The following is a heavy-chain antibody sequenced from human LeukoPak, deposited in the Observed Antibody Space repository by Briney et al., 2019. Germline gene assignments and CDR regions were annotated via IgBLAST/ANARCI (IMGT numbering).Heavy chain of an antibody. V-gene: IGHV1-2*02. D-gene: IGHD2-2*01. CDR1: GYTFTGYY. Sequence: ASVKVSCKASGYTFTGYYMHWVRQAPGQGLEWMGWINPNSGGTNYAQKFQGRVTMTRDTSISTAYMELSRLRSDDTAVYYCARVSGSHKDIVVVPAALGDYYYYGMDVWGQGTTVTVSS. J-gene: IGHJ6*02. CDR2: INPNSGGT. CDR3: ARVSGSHKDIVVVPAALGDYYYYGMDV.